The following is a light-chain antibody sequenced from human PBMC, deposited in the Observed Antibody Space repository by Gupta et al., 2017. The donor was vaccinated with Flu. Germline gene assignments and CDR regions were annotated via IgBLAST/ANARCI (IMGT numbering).Light chain of an antibody. CDR1: QGVSGW. V-gene: IGKV1-5*03. J-gene: IGKJ2*01. CDR2: KAS. CDR3: QQDDGFPDT. Sequence: PATLSASVGDRVTITCRASQGVSGWLAWYQQKPGKAPDLLIYKASSLQTGVPSRFSASGSGTDFTLTISSLQPDDSATYYCQQDDGFPDTFGQGTRLEIK.